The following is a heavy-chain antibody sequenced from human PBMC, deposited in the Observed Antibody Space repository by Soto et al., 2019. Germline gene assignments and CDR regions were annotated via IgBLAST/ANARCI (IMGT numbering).Heavy chain of an antibody. V-gene: IGHV3-33*01. CDR2: IWYDGSRK. CDR3: VSEVSFGDSTAP. D-gene: IGHD3-22*01. J-gene: IGHJ5*02. Sequence: QVQLVESGGGVVQPGRSLTVSCAASGFTFSNYGMHWVRQAPDKGLEWVAVIWYDGSRKYYADSGKGRFTIYRDDSKKTLYLEMNSLRVDDTAVYYCVSEVSFGDSTAPWGQGTLVTVSS. CDR1: GFTFSNYG.